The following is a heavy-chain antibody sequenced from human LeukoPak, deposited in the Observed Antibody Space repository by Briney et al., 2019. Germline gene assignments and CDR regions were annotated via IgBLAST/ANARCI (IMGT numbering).Heavy chain of an antibody. CDR3: ARVQLERYYYYYMDV. J-gene: IGHJ6*03. CDR2: IYYSGST. V-gene: IGHV4-59*01. D-gene: IGHD1-1*01. CDR1: GGSISSYY. Sequence: PSETLSLTCTVSGGSISSYYWSWIRQPPGKGLEWIGYIYYSGSTNYNPSLKSRVTISVDTSKNQFSLKLSSVTAADTAVYYCARVQLERYYYYYMDVWGKGTRSPSP.